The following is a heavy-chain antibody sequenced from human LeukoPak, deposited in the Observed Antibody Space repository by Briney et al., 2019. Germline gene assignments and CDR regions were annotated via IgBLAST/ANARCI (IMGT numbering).Heavy chain of an antibody. J-gene: IGHJ4*02. V-gene: IGHV3-53*05. CDR2: IYSGGST. Sequence: GGSLRLSCAASGFTVSSNYMSWVRQAPGKGLEWVSVIYSGGSTYYADSVKGRFTISRDNSKNTLYLQMNSLRAEDTAVYYCARDSPHRFLEWLFDYWGQGTLVTVSS. CDR3: ARDSPHRFLEWLFDY. CDR1: GFTVSSNY. D-gene: IGHD3-3*01.